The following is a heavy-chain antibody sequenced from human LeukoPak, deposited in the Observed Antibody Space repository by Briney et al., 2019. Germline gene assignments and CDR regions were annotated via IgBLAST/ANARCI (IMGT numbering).Heavy chain of an antibody. J-gene: IGHJ4*02. CDR3: ARDPIYGSGTKIDY. Sequence: SETLSLTCTVSGGSNSSGSYYWSWIRQPAGKGLEWIGRIYTSGSTNYNPSLKSRVTISVDTSKNQFSLKLSSVTAADTAVYYCARDPIYGSGTKIDYWGQGTLVTVSS. D-gene: IGHD3-10*01. CDR2: IYTSGST. CDR1: GGSNSSGSYY. V-gene: IGHV4-61*02.